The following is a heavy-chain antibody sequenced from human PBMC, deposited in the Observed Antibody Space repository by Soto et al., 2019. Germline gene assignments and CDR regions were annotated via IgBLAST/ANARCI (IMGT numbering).Heavy chain of an antibody. Sequence: EVHLVESGGGLVQPGGSLRLSCAASGFTFSDHYMDWVRQAPGKGLEWVGRTRNKGNSYTTEYAASVEGRFTISRDVSRNSLYLQMNSLKTEDTAVYYCTSSWGDYRYFDNWGQGTLVTVSS. CDR1: GFTFSDHY. CDR3: TSSWGDYRYFDN. D-gene: IGHD4-17*01. J-gene: IGHJ4*02. V-gene: IGHV3-72*01. CDR2: TRNKGNSYTT.